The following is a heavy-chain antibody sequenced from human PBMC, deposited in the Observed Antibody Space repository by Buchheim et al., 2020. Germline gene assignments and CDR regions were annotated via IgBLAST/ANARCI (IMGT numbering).Heavy chain of an antibody. CDR3: ASNYVWGSYRYYYFDY. CDR1: GFTFSSYA. CDR2: ISGSGGST. J-gene: IGHJ4*02. V-gene: IGHV3-23*01. D-gene: IGHD3-16*02. Sequence: EVQLLESGGGLVQPGGSLRLSRAASGFTFSSYAMSWVRQAPGKGLEWVSAISGSGGSTYYADSVKGRFTISRDNSKNTLYLQMNSLRAEDTAVYYCASNYVWGSYRYYYFDYWGQGTL.